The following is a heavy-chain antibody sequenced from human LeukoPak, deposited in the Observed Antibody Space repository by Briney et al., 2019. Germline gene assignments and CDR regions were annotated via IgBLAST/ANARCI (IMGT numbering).Heavy chain of an antibody. CDR3: ARGGPSSSSWYWFDP. D-gene: IGHD6-13*01. CDR2: IYYSGST. J-gene: IGHJ5*02. Sequence: SETLSLTCTVSGGSISSSSYYWGWIRQPPGKGLEWTGSIYYSGSTYYNPSLKSRVTISVDTSKNQFSLKLSSVTAADTAVYYCARGGPSSSSWYWFDPWGQGTLVTVSS. V-gene: IGHV4-39*01. CDR1: GGSISSSSYY.